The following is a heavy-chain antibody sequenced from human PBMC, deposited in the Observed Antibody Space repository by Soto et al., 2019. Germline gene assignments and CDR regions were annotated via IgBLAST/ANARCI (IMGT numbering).Heavy chain of an antibody. Sequence: TGGSLRLSCAASGFTFSSYAMHWVRQAPGKGLEWVAVISYDGSNKYYADSVKGRFTISRDNSKNTLYLQMNSLRAEDTAVYYCAREIQLWGNDALDIWGQGTMVTVSS. V-gene: IGHV3-30-3*01. CDR1: GFTFSSYA. D-gene: IGHD5-18*01. CDR3: AREIQLWGNDALDI. J-gene: IGHJ3*02. CDR2: ISYDGSNK.